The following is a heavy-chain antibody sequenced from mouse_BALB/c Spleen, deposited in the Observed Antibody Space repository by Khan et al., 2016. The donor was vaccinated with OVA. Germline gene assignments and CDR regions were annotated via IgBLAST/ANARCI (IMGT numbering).Heavy chain of an antibody. V-gene: IGHV1-87*01. Sequence: QVRLQQSGAELARPGASVKLSCKASGYTFTTYWMQWVKQRPGQGLEWIGTIYPGDGDTRYTQKFKGKATLTADTSSSTAYMQLSSLASEDSAVYYCARDDYAYWGQGTLVTVSA. J-gene: IGHJ3*01. CDR3: ARDDYAY. D-gene: IGHD2-4*01. CDR1: GYTFTTYW. CDR2: IYPGDGDT.